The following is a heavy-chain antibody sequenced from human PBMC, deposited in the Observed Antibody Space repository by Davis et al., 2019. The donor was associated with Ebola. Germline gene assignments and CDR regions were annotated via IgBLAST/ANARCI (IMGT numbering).Heavy chain of an antibody. CDR2: ISYDGSNK. D-gene: IGHD5-24*01. Sequence: GESLKISCAASGFTFSSYAMHWVRQAPGKGLEWVAVISYDGSNKYYADSVKGRFTISRDNSKNTLYLQMNSLRAEDTAVYYCARGGYNFNAFDIWGQGTMVTVSS. J-gene: IGHJ3*02. V-gene: IGHV3-30-3*01. CDR1: GFTFSSYA. CDR3: ARGGYNFNAFDI.